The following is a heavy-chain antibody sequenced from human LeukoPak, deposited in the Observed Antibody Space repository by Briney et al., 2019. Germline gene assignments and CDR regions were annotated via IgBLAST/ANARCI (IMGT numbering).Heavy chain of an antibody. D-gene: IGHD5-12*01. CDR2: ISYDGSNK. CDR3: ARDREWLQPFDY. CDR1: GFTFSSYA. J-gene: IGHJ4*02. Sequence: GGSLRLSCAASGFTFSSYAMHWVRQAPGKGLEWVAVISYDGSNKYYADSVKGRFTISRDNSKNTLYLQMNSLRAEDTAVYCCARDREWLQPFDYWGQGTLVTVSS. V-gene: IGHV3-30-3*01.